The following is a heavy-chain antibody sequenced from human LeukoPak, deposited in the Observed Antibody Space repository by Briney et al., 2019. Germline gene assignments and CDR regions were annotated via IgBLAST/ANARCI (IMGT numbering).Heavy chain of an antibody. J-gene: IGHJ4*02. Sequence: SETLSLTCAVSAASISNYYWSWIRQAPGKGLEWIGYISTSGSTNYNPSLKSRVSISLDTSKNRFSLNLNLVTAADTAVYYCASPRSGYRYTFDYWGQGALVTVSS. CDR1: AASISNYY. CDR3: ASPRSGYRYTFDY. CDR2: ISTSGST. D-gene: IGHD3-22*01. V-gene: IGHV4-4*09.